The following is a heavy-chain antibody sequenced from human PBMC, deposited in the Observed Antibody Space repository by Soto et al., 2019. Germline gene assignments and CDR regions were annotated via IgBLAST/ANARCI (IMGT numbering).Heavy chain of an antibody. CDR1: GFTFSSYA. J-gene: IGHJ3*02. Sequence: GGSLRLSCAASGFTFSSYAMSWVRQAPGKGLEWVSAISGSGGSTYYADSVKGRFTISRDNSKNTLYLQMNSLRAEDTAVYYWAKGYDFWSGYYYDAFDIWGQGTMVTVSS. CDR2: ISGSGGST. V-gene: IGHV3-23*01. CDR3: AKGYDFWSGYYYDAFDI. D-gene: IGHD3-3*01.